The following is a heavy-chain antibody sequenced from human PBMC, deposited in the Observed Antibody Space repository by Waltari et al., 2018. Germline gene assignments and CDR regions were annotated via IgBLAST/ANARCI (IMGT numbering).Heavy chain of an antibody. CDR3: ARDPDVLRFMFEY. Sequence: QVQLQESGPGLVKPSETLSPTCTVSGSSIRSGYYWGWIRQPPGKGLEWIGSVYESGTTYYNPSLKNRINMSVDTSKNQFSLKLRSVTAADTAVYYCARDPDVLRFMFEYWGQGILVTVSS. J-gene: IGHJ4*02. CDR2: VYESGTT. D-gene: IGHD3-3*01. CDR1: GSSIRSGYY. V-gene: IGHV4-38-2*02.